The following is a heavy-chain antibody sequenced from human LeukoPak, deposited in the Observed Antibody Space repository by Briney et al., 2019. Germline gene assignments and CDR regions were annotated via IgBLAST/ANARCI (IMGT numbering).Heavy chain of an antibody. CDR1: GYTFTDYY. V-gene: IGHV1-46*01. J-gene: IGHJ3*02. D-gene: IGHD3-3*01. CDR2: INPSGGST. CDR3: AREWSGYAFDI. Sequence: ASVKVSCKASGYTFTDYYMHWVRQAPGQGLEWMGIINPSGGSTSYAQKFQGRVTMTRDTSTSTVYMELGSLRSEDTAVYYCAREWSGYAFDIWGQGTMVTVSS.